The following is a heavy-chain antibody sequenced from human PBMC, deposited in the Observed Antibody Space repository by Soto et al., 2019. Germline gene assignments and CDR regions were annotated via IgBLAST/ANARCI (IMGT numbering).Heavy chain of an antibody. V-gene: IGHV4-31*03. CDR2: NYYSGIT. Sequence: SETLSLTCTVSGGSISSGGYYWTWIRQHPGKGLEWIGYNYYSGITNYNPSLKSRVTISVDTSKNQFSLKLSSVTAADTAVYYCAMQLERRNHDYYYGMDVWGQGTTVTVSS. CDR1: GGSISSGGYY. D-gene: IGHD1-1*01. J-gene: IGHJ6*02. CDR3: AMQLERRNHDYYYGMDV.